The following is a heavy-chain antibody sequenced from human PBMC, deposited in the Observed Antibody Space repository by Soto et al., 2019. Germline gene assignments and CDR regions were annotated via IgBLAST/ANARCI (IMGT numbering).Heavy chain of an antibody. CDR2: ISGTGGST. V-gene: IGHV3-23*01. CDR3: EKSVVANQILTIPDHPFDY. CDR1: GFTFTNYA. Sequence: GGSLRLSCAASGFTFTNYAMSWVRQAPGKGLEWVSAISGTGGSTNYAESVKGRFTISRDTSKNTLYLQMSSLRAEDTAVYYCEKSVVANQILTIPDHPFDYWGQGTLVTVSS. D-gene: IGHD2-2*01. J-gene: IGHJ4*02.